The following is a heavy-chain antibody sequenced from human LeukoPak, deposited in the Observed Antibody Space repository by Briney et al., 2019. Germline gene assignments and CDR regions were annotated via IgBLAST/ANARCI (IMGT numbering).Heavy chain of an antibody. V-gene: IGHV3-74*01. CDR3: ARELRISRNLDY. Sequence: GGSLRLSCAASGFTFSSYWMHWVRQAPGNGLVWVSRINSDGSSTSYADSVKGRFTISRDNAKNTLYLQMNSLRAEDTAVYYCARELRISRNLDYWGQGTLVTVSS. D-gene: IGHD2/OR15-2a*01. CDR1: GFTFSSYW. CDR2: INSDGSST. J-gene: IGHJ4*02.